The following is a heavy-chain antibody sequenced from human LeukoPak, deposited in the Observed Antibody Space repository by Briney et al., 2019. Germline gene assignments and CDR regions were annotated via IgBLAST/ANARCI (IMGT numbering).Heavy chain of an antibody. CDR3: EKEAGIWELSFPSADWFDP. D-gene: IGHD3-16*02. CDR2: ISGSGGST. V-gene: IGHV3-23*01. J-gene: IGHJ5*02. CDR1: GFTFSSYA. Sequence: GGSLRLSCAASGFTFSSYAMRWVRQAPGKGLDWVSAISGSGGSTYHAGSVKSPFTTSRDNSKHTLYLQMNTLRAEDTAVYYCEKEAGIWELSFPSADWFDPWGQGTPVTVSS.